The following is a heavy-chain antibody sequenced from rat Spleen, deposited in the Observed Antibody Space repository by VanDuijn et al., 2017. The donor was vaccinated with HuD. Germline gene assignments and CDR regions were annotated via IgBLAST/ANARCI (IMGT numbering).Heavy chain of an antibody. J-gene: IGHJ2*01. CDR1: GFTFSNYG. Sequence: EVQLVESGGGLVQPGRSLNLSCAASGFTFSNYGMAWVRQAPKKGLEWVATISYDGSSTYFRDSVKGRFTFSRDNAENIVYLQMNSLKCEDTATYYCAVAGYGYWGQGVMVTVSS. CDR2: ISYDGSST. V-gene: IGHV5-29*01. CDR3: AVAGYGY. D-gene: IGHD1-7*01.